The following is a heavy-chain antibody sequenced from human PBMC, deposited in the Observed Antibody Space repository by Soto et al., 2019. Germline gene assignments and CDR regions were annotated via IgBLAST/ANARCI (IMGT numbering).Heavy chain of an antibody. CDR2: IYYSGST. J-gene: IGHJ4*02. CDR1: GGSISSYY. V-gene: IGHV4-59*01. Sequence: QVQLQESGPGLVKPSVTLSLTCTVSGGSISSYYWSWIRQPPGKGLEWIGYIYYSGSTNYNPSLKSRVTISVDTSKNQFSLKLSSVTAADTAVYYCARALDYGGKPELFDYWGQGTLVTVSS. CDR3: ARALDYGGKPELFDY. D-gene: IGHD4-17*01.